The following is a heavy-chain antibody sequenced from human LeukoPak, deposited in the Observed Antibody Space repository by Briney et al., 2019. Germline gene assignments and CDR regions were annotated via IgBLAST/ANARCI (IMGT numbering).Heavy chain of an antibody. Sequence: SETLSLTCAVYGGSFSGYYWSWIRQPPGKGLEWIGEINHSGSTNYNPSLKSRVTISVDTSKNQFSLKLSSVTAADTAVYYCATCLYCGGDWYYYYGMDVWGQGTTVTVSS. CDR3: ATCLYCGGDWYYYYGMDV. J-gene: IGHJ6*02. D-gene: IGHD2-21*02. CDR2: INHSGST. CDR1: GGSFSGYY. V-gene: IGHV4-34*01.